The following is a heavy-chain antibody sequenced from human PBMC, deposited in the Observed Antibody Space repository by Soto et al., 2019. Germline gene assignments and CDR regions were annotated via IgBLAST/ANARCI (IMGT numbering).Heavy chain of an antibody. J-gene: IGHJ6*02. CDR3: AMLNRGSYSYHGMDV. CDR2: ISGSGGNT. CDR1: GFTFSSYA. V-gene: IGHV3-23*01. Sequence: EVQLLESGGDLVQPGGSLRLSCAASGFTFSSYAMNWVRQAPGKGLEWVSAISGSGGNTFYADSVKGRFTISRDNSKNTLFLQMHSLRAEDTAIYYCAMLNRGSYSYHGMDVWGQGTTVTVSS. D-gene: IGHD1-26*01.